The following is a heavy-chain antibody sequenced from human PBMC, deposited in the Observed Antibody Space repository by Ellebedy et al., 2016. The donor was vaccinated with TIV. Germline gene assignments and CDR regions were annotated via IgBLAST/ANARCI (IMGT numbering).Heavy chain of an antibody. CDR1: GFIFSAYH. V-gene: IGHV3-7*03. J-gene: IGHJ4*02. CDR2: INPDGSDT. Sequence: GESLKISCAASGFIFSAYHMTWVRQAPGKGLEWVANINPDGSDTYHVDSVKGRLTMSRDNAKNTLYLQMNSLRAEDTAVYYCARDPRIPDYWGQGTLVTVSS. CDR3: ARDPRIPDY. D-gene: IGHD2-21*01.